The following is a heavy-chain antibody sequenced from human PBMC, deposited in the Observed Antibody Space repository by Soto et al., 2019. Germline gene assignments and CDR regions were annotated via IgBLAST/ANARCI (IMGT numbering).Heavy chain of an antibody. V-gene: IGHV3-33*06. J-gene: IGHJ6*02. CDR3: AKTRPKAGTAPYFDALDI. CDR2: IWYDGSNK. CDR1: GFTFSSYG. D-gene: IGHD3-9*01. Sequence: GGSLRLSCAASGFTFSSYGMHWVRQAPGKGLEWVAVIWYDGSNKYYADSVKGRFTISRDNSKNTLFLQMNSLRAEDTAIYFCAKTRPKAGTAPYFDALDIWGQGTTVTVSS.